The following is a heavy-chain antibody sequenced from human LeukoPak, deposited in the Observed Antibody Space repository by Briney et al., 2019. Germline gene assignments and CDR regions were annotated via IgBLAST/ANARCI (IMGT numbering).Heavy chain of an antibody. J-gene: IGHJ4*02. V-gene: IGHV3-48*01. CDR3: TRDQEGSDY. CDR1: GFTFSTYS. CDR2: ITSSSSAK. Sequence: QSGGSLRLSCVASGFTFSTYSMNWVRQAPGKGLEWASYITSSSSAKYYADSVKGRFTISRDNAENSLYLQMNSLRAEDTAVYYCTRDQEGSDYWGQGTLVTVSS.